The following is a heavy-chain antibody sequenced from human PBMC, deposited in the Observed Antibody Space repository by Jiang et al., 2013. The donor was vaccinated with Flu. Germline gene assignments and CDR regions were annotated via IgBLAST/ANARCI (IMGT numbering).Heavy chain of an antibody. CDR1: GDSVSSNSAA. J-gene: IGHJ6*02. CDR2: TYYRSKWYN. CDR3: ARGDYFGSGRDYYYYGLDV. D-gene: IGHD3-10*01. V-gene: IGHV6-1*01. Sequence: AISGDSVSSNSAAWNWIRQSPSRGLEWLGRTYYRSKWYNDYVVSVKSRITINPDTSKNQFSLQLNSVTPEDTAVYYCARGDYFGSGRDYYYYGLDVWGQGTTVTVSS.